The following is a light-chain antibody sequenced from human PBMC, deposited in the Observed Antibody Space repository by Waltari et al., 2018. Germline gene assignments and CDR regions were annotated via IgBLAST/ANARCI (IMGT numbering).Light chain of an antibody. V-gene: IGKV3-20*01. CDR1: QSVSASF. CDR3: QQYGSPPYT. CDR2: GAS. J-gene: IGKJ2*01. Sequence: EIVLTQSPGTLSLSQGERATLSCRASQSVSASFLAWYQQKPGQAPRLLISGASTRATGIPDRFSGSGSGTDFTLTINRLEPEDFALYYCQQYGSPPYTFGQGTRLEIK.